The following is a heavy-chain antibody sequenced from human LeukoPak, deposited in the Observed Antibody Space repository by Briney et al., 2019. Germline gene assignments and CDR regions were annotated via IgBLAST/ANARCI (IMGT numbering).Heavy chain of an antibody. D-gene: IGHD2-15*01. J-gene: IGHJ3*02. Sequence: PSETLSLTCTVSGGPIVTSDYYWGWIRLPPGKGLEYIGTTYYTGNTYYSPSLKSRLTIDIDTSKTQFSLKLNSATATDTAVYYCARRGYYSGSFDIWGQGTMVTVSS. CDR2: TYYTGNT. CDR1: GGPIVTSDYY. CDR3: ARRGYYSGSFDI. V-gene: IGHV4-39*01.